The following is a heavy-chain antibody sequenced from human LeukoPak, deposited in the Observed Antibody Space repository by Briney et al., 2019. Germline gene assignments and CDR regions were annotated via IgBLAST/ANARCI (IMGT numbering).Heavy chain of an antibody. CDR2: INHSGST. V-gene: IGHV4-34*01. Sequence: SETLSLTCAVYGGSFSGYYWSWIRQPPGKGLEWIGEINHSGSTNYNPPLKSRVTISVDTSKNQFSLKLSFVTAADTAVYFCARSREVAAAEKYFDYWGQGTLVTVSS. CDR3: ARSREVAAAEKYFDY. J-gene: IGHJ4*02. D-gene: IGHD6-13*01. CDR1: GGSFSGYY.